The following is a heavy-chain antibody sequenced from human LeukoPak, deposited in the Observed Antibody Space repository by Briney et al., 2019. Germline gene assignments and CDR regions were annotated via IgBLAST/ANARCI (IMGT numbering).Heavy chain of an antibody. CDR3: ARGPLGVVLYYYYGMDV. D-gene: IGHD4/OR15-4a*01. CDR1: GGSISSSSYY. V-gene: IGHV4-39*07. CDR2: IYHSGST. Sequence: SETLSLTCTVSGGSISSSSYYWGWIRQPPGKGLEWIGSIYHSGSTNYNPSLKSRVTISVDTSKNQFSLKLSSVTAADTAVYYCARGPLGVVLYYYYGMDVWGQGTTVTVSS. J-gene: IGHJ6*02.